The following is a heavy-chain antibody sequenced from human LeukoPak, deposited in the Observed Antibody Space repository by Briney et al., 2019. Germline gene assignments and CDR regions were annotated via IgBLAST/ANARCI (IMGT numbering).Heavy chain of an antibody. Sequence: GASVKVSCKASGYTFTGYYLYWVRQAPGQGLEWMGRINPNSGGTNYAQKFQGRVTMTRDTSISTAYMELSRLRSDDTAVYYCARPRRDGYNSGWFDPWGQGTLVTVSS. J-gene: IGHJ5*02. CDR1: GYTFTGYY. CDR3: ARPRRDGYNSGWFDP. CDR2: INPNSGGT. D-gene: IGHD5-24*01. V-gene: IGHV1-2*02.